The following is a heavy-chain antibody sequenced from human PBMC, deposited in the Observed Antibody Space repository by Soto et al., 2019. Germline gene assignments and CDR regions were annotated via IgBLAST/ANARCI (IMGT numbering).Heavy chain of an antibody. J-gene: IGHJ4*02. CDR1: GGSISSYY. CDR3: VRHPPAISISDL. Sequence: SETLSLTCTVSGGSISSYYWSWIRQPPGKGLEWIGYIYYSGSTYYNPSLKSRVTISVDTSKNQFSLKLSSVTAADTAVYYCVRHPPAISISDLWGQGTLVTVSS. V-gene: IGHV4-59*08. CDR2: IYYSGST. D-gene: IGHD3-3*01.